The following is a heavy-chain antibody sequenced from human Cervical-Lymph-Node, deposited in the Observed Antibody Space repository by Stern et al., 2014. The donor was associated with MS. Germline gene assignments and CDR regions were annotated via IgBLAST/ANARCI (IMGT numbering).Heavy chain of an antibody. V-gene: IGHV3-30*18. J-gene: IGHJ4*02. CDR2: MSDDGSNK. CDR1: GFTFSSYG. D-gene: IGHD5-18*01. Sequence: VHLVESGGGVVQPGRSLRLSCAASGFTFSSYGMHWVRQAPGKGLEWVAVMSDDGSNKYYADSVKGRFTISRDNSKNTLYLQMNSLRAEDTAVYYCAKGPGDTAMVTDYWGQGTLVTVSS. CDR3: AKGPGDTAMVTDY.